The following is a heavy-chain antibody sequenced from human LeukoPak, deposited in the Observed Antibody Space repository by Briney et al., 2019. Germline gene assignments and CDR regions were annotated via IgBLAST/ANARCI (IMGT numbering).Heavy chain of an antibody. CDR3: AKRNRIAVAGSVFDY. Sequence: PGGSLRHSCAASGFTFSSYAMSWVRQAPGKGLEWVSAISGSGGSTYYADYVKGRYNISRDNSKNTLYLQMNSLRAEDTAVYYCAKRNRIAVAGSVFDYWGQGTLVTVSS. D-gene: IGHD6-19*01. V-gene: IGHV3-23*01. CDR1: GFTFSSYA. J-gene: IGHJ4*02. CDR2: ISGSGGST.